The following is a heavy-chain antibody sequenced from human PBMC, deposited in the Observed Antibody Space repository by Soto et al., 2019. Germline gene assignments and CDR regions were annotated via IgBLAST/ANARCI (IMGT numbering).Heavy chain of an antibody. D-gene: IGHD2-2*01. J-gene: IGHJ4*02. CDR3: VRHCSTTKCPFDY. V-gene: IGHV4-30-4*01. CDR2: IYYSGNT. CDR1: GGSISSGGSY. Sequence: PSETLSLTCTVSGGSISSGGSYWGWIRQPPGKGLEWIGYIYYSGNTYFNPSLKSRVTLSVDTSKNQFSLNLSSVTAADTAVYYCVRHCSTTKCPFDYWGQGTLVTVSS.